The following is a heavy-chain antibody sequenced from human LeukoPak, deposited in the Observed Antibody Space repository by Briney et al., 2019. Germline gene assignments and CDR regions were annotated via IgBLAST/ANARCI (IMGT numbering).Heavy chain of an antibody. J-gene: IGHJ4*02. CDR2: IYYSGST. CDR1: GGSISSSSYY. D-gene: IGHD2-2*01. V-gene: IGHV4-39*01. CDR3: ARQVGYCISTSCYLGQWIY. Sequence: NSSETLSLTCTVSGGSISSSSYYWGWIRQPPGKGLEWIGSIYYSGSTCYNPSLKSRVTISVDTSKNQFSLKLSSVTAADTAVYYCARQVGYCISTSCYLGQWIYWGQGTLVTVSS.